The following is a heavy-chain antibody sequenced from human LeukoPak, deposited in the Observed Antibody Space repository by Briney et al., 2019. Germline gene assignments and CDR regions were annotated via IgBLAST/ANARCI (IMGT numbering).Heavy chain of an antibody. CDR1: GDSISSGGYY. CDR2: IYYSGNT. V-gene: IGHV4-39*01. J-gene: IGHJ4*02. D-gene: IGHD3-3*02. Sequence: SETLSLTCNVSGDSISSGGYYWGWIRQPPGKGLEWIGSIYYSGNTNYNPSLKSRITISVDTSRNQFSLKLTSVTAADTAAYYCARLHPKKHLGNKKIDGFGHWGQGTLVTVSP. CDR3: ARLHPKKHLGNKKIDGFGH.